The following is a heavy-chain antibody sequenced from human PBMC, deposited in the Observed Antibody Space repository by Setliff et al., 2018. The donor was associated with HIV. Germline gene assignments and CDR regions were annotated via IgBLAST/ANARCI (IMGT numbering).Heavy chain of an antibody. V-gene: IGHV1-69*06. CDR1: GITFSSYD. D-gene: IGHD6-19*01. J-gene: IGHJ5*02. CDR2: ITPSFGTA. Sequence: GASVKVSCKTSGITFSSYDITWVRQAPGQGLEWMGGITPSFGTANYAQKFQGRVTITADKPTSTAYMELSSLRSEDTAVYYCARDVGSVWHNWFDPWGQGTLVTVSS. CDR3: ARDVGSVWHNWFDP.